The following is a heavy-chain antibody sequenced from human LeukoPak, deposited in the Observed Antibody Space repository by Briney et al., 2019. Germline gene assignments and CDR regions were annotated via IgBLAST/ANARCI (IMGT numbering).Heavy chain of an antibody. CDR2: IYYSGST. CDR3: ARDLRGSGSY. Sequence: PSETLSLTCTVSGGSISSSSYYWGWIRQPPGKGLEWIGSIYYSGSTYYNPSLKSRVTISVDTSKNQFSLKLSSVTAADTAVYYCARDLRGSGSYWGQGTLVTVSS. CDR1: GGSISSSSYY. J-gene: IGHJ4*02. V-gene: IGHV4-39*07. D-gene: IGHD3-10*01.